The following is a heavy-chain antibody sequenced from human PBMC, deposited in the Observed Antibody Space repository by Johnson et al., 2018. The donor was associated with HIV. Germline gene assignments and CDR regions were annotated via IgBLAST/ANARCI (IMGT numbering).Heavy chain of an antibody. Sequence: MLLVESGGGLVQPGGSLRLSCAASGFTVSSNYVSWVRQAPGKGLEWVSVIYSGGTTYYEDSVKGRFTISRDNSKNTVYLQMNSLRVEDTAVYFCASSALVIMGAFDVWGQGTLVTVSS. D-gene: IGHD2-21*01. J-gene: IGHJ3*01. V-gene: IGHV3-66*01. CDR2: IYSGGTT. CDR1: GFTVSSNY. CDR3: ASSALVIMGAFDV.